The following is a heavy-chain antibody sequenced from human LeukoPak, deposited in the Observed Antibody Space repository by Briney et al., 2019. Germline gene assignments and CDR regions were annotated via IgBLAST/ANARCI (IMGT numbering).Heavy chain of an antibody. J-gene: IGHJ4*02. CDR1: GFTFNNCW. Sequence: PGGSLRLSCAASGFTFNNCWMHWVRQAPGKGLVWVSRINSDGSSTSYADSVKGRFTISRDNAKNTLYLQMNSLRAEDTAVYYCARDGAVAGKIDYWGQGTLVTVSS. D-gene: IGHD6-19*01. CDR2: INSDGSST. CDR3: ARDGAVAGKIDY. V-gene: IGHV3-74*01.